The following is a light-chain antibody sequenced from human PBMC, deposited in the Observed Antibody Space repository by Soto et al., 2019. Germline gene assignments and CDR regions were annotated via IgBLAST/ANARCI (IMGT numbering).Light chain of an antibody. CDR1: QSVSSTH. CDR2: AAS. J-gene: IGKJ1*01. Sequence: EIVLTQSPGTLSLSPGQSATLSCRASQSVSSTHLAWYQQIPGQAPRLLIYAASSRATGIPDRFSGSGSGTDFTRTITRLEPEDFAVYYCQQYGIAPGTFGQGTKVEIK. CDR3: QQYGIAPGT. V-gene: IGKV3-20*01.